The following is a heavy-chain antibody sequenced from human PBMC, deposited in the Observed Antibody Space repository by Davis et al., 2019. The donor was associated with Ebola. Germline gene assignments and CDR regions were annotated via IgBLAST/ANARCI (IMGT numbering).Heavy chain of an antibody. D-gene: IGHD5-24*01. Sequence: PGGSLRLSCAASGFSFGTYAMNWVRQAPGKGLEWVSGIRSSGMTTYYLDSVKGRFTVSRDNSNNTLFLQMKSLRAEDTAVYYCAKVTKWGWQWYLDLWGRGTLVTVSS. CDR1: GFSFGTYA. J-gene: IGHJ2*01. CDR2: IRSSGMTT. V-gene: IGHV3-23*01. CDR3: AKVTKWGWQWYLDL.